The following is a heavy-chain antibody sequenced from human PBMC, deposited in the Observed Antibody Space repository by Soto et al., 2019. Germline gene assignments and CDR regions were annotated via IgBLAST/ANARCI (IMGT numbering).Heavy chain of an antibody. CDR2: IYHSGST. V-gene: IGHV4-30-2*01. CDR3: ARVVHAELRWFDP. J-gene: IGHJ5*02. D-gene: IGHD1-7*01. Sequence: KTSETLSLTCAVSGGSISSGGYSWSWIRQPPGKGLEWIGYIYHSGSTYYNPSLKSRVTISVDRSKNQFSLKLSSVTAADTAVYYCARVVHAELRWFDPWGQGTLVTVSS. CDR1: GGSISSGGYS.